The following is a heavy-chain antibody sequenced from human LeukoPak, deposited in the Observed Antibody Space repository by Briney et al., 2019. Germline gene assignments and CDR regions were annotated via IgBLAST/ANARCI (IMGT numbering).Heavy chain of an antibody. V-gene: IGHV3-23*01. CDR2: ISGSGDST. CDR1: GFTFSGYA. J-gene: IGHJ6*03. Sequence: GGSLRLSCAASGFTFSGYAMSWVRQAPGKGLEWVSRISGSGDSTYYADSVKGRFTISRDNSKNTLFLQMNSLRGEDTAVYYCAKNWKYYHYMDVWGKGTTVTVSS. D-gene: IGHD1-1*01. CDR3: AKNWKYYHYMDV.